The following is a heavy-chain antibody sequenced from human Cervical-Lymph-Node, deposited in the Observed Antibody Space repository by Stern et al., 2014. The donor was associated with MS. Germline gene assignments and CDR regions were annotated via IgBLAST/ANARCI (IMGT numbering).Heavy chain of an antibody. V-gene: IGHV3-21*01. CDR3: ARGRGGNYRYYFDY. CDR2: ISSGGSYI. J-gene: IGHJ4*02. D-gene: IGHD4-23*01. Sequence: EVQLVESGGGLVKPGGSLRLSWGMNWVRQAPGKGLEWVASISSGGSYIYYADSLKGRFTISRDNAKNSLYLQMNSLRAEDTAVYYCARGRGGNYRYYFDYWGQGTLVTVSS.